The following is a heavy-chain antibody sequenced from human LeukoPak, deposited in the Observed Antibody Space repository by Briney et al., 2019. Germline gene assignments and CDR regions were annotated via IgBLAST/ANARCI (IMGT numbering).Heavy chain of an antibody. D-gene: IGHD3-3*01. V-gene: IGHV3-15*07. CDR1: GFTFTNAW. CDR2: IKSKTDGGTT. J-gene: IGHJ4*02. CDR3: TTTPTKYYDFWSAYNDY. Sequence: GGSLRLSYAASGFTFTNAWMNWVRQAPGKGLEWVGRIKSKTDGGTTDYAAPVKGRFTISRDDSKNTLYLQMNSLKTEDTAVYYCTTTPTKYYDFWSAYNDYWGQGTLVTVSS.